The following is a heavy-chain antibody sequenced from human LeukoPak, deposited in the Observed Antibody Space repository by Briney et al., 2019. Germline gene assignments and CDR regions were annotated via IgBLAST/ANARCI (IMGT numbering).Heavy chain of an antibody. Sequence: GGSLRLSCAASGFTFSNAYMNWVRQAPGKGLKWVSTISTGGGNTYYADSVQGRFTVSRDDSKNTLYLQMNSLRAEDTAVYYCAKDGGLWISAHWGDSWGRGTLVTVSS. CDR1: GFTFSNAY. CDR3: AKDGGLWISAHWGDS. CDR2: ISTGGGNT. V-gene: IGHV3-23*01. J-gene: IGHJ4*02. D-gene: IGHD2-2*03.